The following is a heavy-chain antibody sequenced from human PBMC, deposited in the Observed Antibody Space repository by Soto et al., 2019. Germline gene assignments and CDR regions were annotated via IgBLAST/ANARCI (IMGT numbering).Heavy chain of an antibody. CDR2: ISGSGGST. CDR3: AKDRPGSRLRRYYGMDV. J-gene: IGHJ6*02. V-gene: IGHV3-23*01. CDR1: GFTFSSYA. D-gene: IGHD5-12*01. Sequence: EVQLLESGGGLVQPGGSLRLSCAASGFTFSSYAMSWVRQAPGKGLEWVSAISGSGGSTYYADSVKGRFTISRDNSKNTLYLQMNGLRAEDTAVYYCAKDRPGSRLRRYYGMDVWGQGTTVTVSS.